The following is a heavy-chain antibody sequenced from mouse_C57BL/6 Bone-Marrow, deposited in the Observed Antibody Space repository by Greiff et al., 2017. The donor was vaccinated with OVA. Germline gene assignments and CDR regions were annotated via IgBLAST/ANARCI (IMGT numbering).Heavy chain of an antibody. CDR3: ARRRWLLSVAY. CDR2: ISSGGSYT. V-gene: IGHV5-6*02. D-gene: IGHD2-3*01. Sequence: EVKLVESGGDLVKPGGSLKLSCAASGFTFSSYGMSWVRQTPDKRLEWVATISSGGSYTYYPDSVKGRFTISRDNAKNTLYLQMSSLKSEDTAMYDCARRRWLLSVAYWGQGTLVTVSA. CDR1: GFTFSSYG. J-gene: IGHJ3*01.